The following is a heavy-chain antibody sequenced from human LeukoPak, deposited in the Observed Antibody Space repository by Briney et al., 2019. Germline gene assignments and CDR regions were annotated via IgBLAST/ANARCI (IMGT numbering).Heavy chain of an antibody. CDR2: FDPEDGET. V-gene: IGHV1-24*01. CDR3: TKRGYGSGSYYGRADLFDI. J-gene: IGHJ3*02. Sequence: ASVKVPCKVSGYTLTELSMHWVRQAPGKGLEWMGGFDPEDGETIYAQKFQGRVTMTGDTATDTAYMELSSLRSEDTAVYYCTKRGYGSGSYYGRADLFDIWGQGTMVTVSS. CDR1: GYTLTELS. D-gene: IGHD3-10*01.